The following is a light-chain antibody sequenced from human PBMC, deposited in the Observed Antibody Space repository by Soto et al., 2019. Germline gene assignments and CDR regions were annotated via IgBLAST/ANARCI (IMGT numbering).Light chain of an antibody. CDR1: RSDVGGYNY. CDR2: DVT. CDR3: SSYTSSSTYV. Sequence: QSVPTQPASVSGSPGQSITISCTGTRSDVGGYNYVYWHQQHPGKAPKLMIYDVTNRPSGVSDRFSGSKSGNTASLTISGLQAEDEADYYCSSYTSSSTYVFGAGTKVTV. V-gene: IGLV2-14*01. J-gene: IGLJ1*01.